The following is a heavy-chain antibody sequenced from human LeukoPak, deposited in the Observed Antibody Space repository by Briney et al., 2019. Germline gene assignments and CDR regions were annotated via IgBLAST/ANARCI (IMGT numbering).Heavy chain of an antibody. CDR3: ARAQGADPSRVDY. CDR1: GGSISSYY. Sequence: SETLSLTCTVSGGSISSYYWSWIRQPPGKGLEWIGYIYYSGSTNYDPSLKSRVTISVDTSKNQFSLKLSSVTAADTAVYYCARAQGADPSRVDYWGQGTLVTVSS. CDR2: IYYSGST. D-gene: IGHD1-26*01. V-gene: IGHV4-59*01. J-gene: IGHJ4*02.